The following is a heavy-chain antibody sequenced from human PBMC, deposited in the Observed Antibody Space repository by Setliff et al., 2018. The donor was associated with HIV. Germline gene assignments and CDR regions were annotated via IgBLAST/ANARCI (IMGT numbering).Heavy chain of an antibody. D-gene: IGHD3-22*01. V-gene: IGHV4-38-2*02. CDR1: GYSISSGYY. CDR2: IYHSGST. CDR3: ARGRIVEIILYYFDY. J-gene: IGHJ4*02. Sequence: PSETLSLTCTVSGYSISSGYYWGWIRQPPGKGLEWIGSIYHSGSTYYNPSLKSRVTISVDTSKNQFSLKLSSVTAADTAVYYCARGRIVEIILYYFDYWGQGTLVTVS.